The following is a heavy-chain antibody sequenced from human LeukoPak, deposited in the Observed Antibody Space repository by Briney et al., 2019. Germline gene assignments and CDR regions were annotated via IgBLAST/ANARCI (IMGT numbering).Heavy chain of an antibody. CDR3: ARDPYRDNFFDP. CDR1: GGSISGSY. Sequence: PSETLSLTCTVSGGSISGSYWSWIRQPPGKGLEWIGSFYYSGNTNCNPSLKSRVTISVDTSKNQFSLNLSSVTAADTAVYYCARDPYRDNFFDPWGQGTLVTVSS. CDR2: FYYSGNT. D-gene: IGHD1-26*01. J-gene: IGHJ5*02. V-gene: IGHV4-59*01.